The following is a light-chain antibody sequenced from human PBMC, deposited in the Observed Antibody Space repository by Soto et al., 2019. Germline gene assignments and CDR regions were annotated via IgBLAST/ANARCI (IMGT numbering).Light chain of an antibody. Sequence: EVLMTQSPATLSVSPGERATLSCRASQSVSTNLAWYQQKPGQAPRLLVYGASTRATGVPARFSGSGSGTEFTITINSLQSDDFAVYYCHHYNNWPPWTFGQGTKVEIK. CDR3: HHYNNWPPWT. CDR2: GAS. CDR1: QSVSTN. J-gene: IGKJ1*01. V-gene: IGKV3-15*01.